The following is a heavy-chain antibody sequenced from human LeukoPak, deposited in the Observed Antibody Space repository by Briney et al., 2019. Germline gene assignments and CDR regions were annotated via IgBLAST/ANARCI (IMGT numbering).Heavy chain of an antibody. Sequence: PSETLSLTCTVSGGSISSSSYYWGWIRQPPGKGLEWIGSIYYSGSTYYNPSLKSRVTISVDTSKNQFSLKLSSVTAADTAVYYCARQDKRAAAVLGWGQGTLVTVSS. CDR2: IYYSGST. J-gene: IGHJ4*02. V-gene: IGHV4-39*01. D-gene: IGHD2-2*01. CDR3: ARQDKRAAAVLG. CDR1: GGSISSSSYY.